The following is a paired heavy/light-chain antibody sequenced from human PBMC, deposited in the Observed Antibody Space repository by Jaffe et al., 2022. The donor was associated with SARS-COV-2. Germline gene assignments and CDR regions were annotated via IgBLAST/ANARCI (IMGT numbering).Light chain of an antibody. CDR1: QSVGNS. Sequence: EIVLTQSPVTLSVSPGEGATLSCTASQSVGNSLAWYQLTPGRAPRLLIRDASRREIGIPARFRGSGSGTDFTLTISSLEPEDFALYFCSQRLRGRVSFGPGTRVDIK. J-gene: IGKJ3*01. CDR3: SQRLRGRVS. CDR2: DAS. V-gene: IGKV3-11*01.
Heavy chain of an antibody. CDR3: ATDVTSFRPRALAI. D-gene: IGHD3-3*02. V-gene: IGHV1-24*01. J-gene: IGHJ4*03. CDR1: GYPLVEFA. CDR2: FDPEDGET. Sequence: QVLLIQSGPEVKKSGASLKVSCQASGYPLVEFALHWVRLTPGKGLEWVGGFDPEDGETTYEEKFKGRVSLTQDKSTDTAFLEVHSLRFEDAAIYYCATDVTSFRPRALAIWGQGTLVTVAS.